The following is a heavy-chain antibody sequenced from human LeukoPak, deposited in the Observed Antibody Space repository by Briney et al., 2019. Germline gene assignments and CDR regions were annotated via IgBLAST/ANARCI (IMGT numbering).Heavy chain of an antibody. V-gene: IGHV3-74*01. CDR3: ASIAAAGHNWFDP. J-gene: IGHJ5*02. Sequence: GGSLRLSCAASGFTFSSYWMHWVRQAPGKGLVWVSRINSDGSSTSYADSVKGRFTISRDNAKNTLYLQMNSLRAEDTAVYYCASIAAAGHNWFDPWGQRTLVTVSS. D-gene: IGHD6-13*01. CDR1: GFTFSSYW. CDR2: INSDGSST.